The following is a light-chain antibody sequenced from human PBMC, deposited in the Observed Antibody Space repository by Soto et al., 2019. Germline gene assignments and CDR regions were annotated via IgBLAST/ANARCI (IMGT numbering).Light chain of an antibody. J-gene: IGKJ3*01. Sequence: EIVMMQSPATLSVSPGESATLSCRASQSVRSNVAWYQQKPGQAPRLLIYGASTRATGSPARFSGSGSGTEFTLTISSLQSEDFAFYYCQQYDNWPRTFGPGTKVDIK. CDR1: QSVRSN. CDR3: QQYDNWPRT. V-gene: IGKV3-15*01. CDR2: GAS.